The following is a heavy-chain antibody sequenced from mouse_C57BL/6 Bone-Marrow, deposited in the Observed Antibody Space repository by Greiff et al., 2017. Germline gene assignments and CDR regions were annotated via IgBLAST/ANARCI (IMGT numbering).Heavy chain of an antibody. V-gene: IGHV1-59*01. J-gene: IGHJ2*01. CDR3: AKDYDYGPYYCDD. CDR1: GYTFTSYW. CDR2: IDPSDSYT. D-gene: IGHD2-4*01. Sequence: QVQLQQPGAELVRPGTSVKLSCKASGYTFTSYWMHWVKQRPGQGLEWIGVIDPSDSYTNYNQKFKGKATLTVDTSSSTAYMQLRSLTSEDSAVXSCAKDYDYGPYYCDDWGEGTTLTVSS.